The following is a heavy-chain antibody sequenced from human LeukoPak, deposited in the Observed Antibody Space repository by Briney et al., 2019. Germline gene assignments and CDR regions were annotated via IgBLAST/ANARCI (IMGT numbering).Heavy chain of an antibody. Sequence: GGSPRLSCAASGFTCSDYYMSWIRRAPGKGLEWVSYISSSGSTIYYADSVKGRFTISRDNAKNSLYLQMNSLRAEDTAVYYCARADYGDYVDDAFDIWGQGTMVTVSS. J-gene: IGHJ3*02. D-gene: IGHD4-17*01. CDR1: GFTCSDYY. CDR3: ARADYGDYVDDAFDI. CDR2: ISSSGSTI. V-gene: IGHV3-11*01.